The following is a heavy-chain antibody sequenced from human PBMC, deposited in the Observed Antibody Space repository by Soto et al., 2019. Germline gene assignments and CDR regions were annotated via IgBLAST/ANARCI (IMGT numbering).Heavy chain of an antibody. CDR1: GYTFTGYY. Sequence: QVQLVQSGAEVKKSGASVKVSCKASGYTFTGYYMHWVRQAPGQGLEWMGWINPNSGGTNYAQKFQGRVTMARDTSISTAYMELSRLRSDDTAVYYCAREGQLSGDSSGYRPMGIDYWGQGTLVTVSS. CDR3: AREGQLSGDSSGYRPMGIDY. D-gene: IGHD3-22*01. J-gene: IGHJ4*02. CDR2: INPNSGGT. V-gene: IGHV1-2*02.